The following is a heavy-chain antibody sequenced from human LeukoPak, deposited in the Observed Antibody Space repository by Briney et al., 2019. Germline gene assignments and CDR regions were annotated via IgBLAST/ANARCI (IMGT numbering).Heavy chain of an antibody. D-gene: IGHD1-26*01. CDR2: MNPNSGGT. CDR3: ATVVGARGGDYFDY. CDR1: GYTFTGYY. V-gene: IGHV1-2*02. Sequence: ASVKVSCKASGYTFTGYYMHWVRQAPGQGLEWMGWMNPNSGGTNYAQKFQGRVTMTRDTSISTAYMELSRLRSDDTAVYYCATVVGARGGDYFDYWGQGTLVTVS. J-gene: IGHJ4*02.